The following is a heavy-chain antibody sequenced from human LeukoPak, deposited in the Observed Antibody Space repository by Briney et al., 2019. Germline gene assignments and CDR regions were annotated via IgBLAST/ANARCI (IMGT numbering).Heavy chain of an antibody. J-gene: IGHJ4*02. CDR1: GYTFTGYY. V-gene: IGHV1-2*02. Sequence: ASVRVSCKASGYTFTGYYMHWVRQAPGQGLEWMGWINPNSGGTNYAQKFQGRVTMTRDTSISTAYMELSRLRSDDTAVYYCARVSDSGSYYAFPFDYWGQGTLVTVSS. D-gene: IGHD1-26*01. CDR2: INPNSGGT. CDR3: ARVSDSGSYYAFPFDY.